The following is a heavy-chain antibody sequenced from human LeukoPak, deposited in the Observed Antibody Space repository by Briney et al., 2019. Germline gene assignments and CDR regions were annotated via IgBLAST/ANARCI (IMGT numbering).Heavy chain of an antibody. D-gene: IGHD3-3*01. V-gene: IGHV1-8*01. J-gene: IGHJ4*02. CDR2: MNPNSGNT. Sequence: ASVQVSCKASGYTFTQYDINWLRQAAAQGLEWMGWMNPNSGNTGYAEKFQGRVTMTRNTSISTAYMELGSLRSEDTAVYYCARGVRITIFGAKRYDYWGQGTLVTVSS. CDR1: GYTFTQYD. CDR3: ARGVRITIFGAKRYDY.